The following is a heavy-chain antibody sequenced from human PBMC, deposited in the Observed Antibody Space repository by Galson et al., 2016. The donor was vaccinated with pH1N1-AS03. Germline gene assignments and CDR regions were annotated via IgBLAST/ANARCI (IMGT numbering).Heavy chain of an antibody. D-gene: IGHD1-26*01. CDR3: ARAQHPDIVGVTGGWFDP. Sequence: SVKVSCKASGGTFNTYAISWVRQAPGQGLEWMGGIISTFGTTNHAQKFQGRVTITADESTRSVYMELSSLRSEDTAVYYCARAQHPDIVGVTGGWFDPWGQGTLVTVSS. V-gene: IGHV1-69*13. CDR2: IISTFGTT. J-gene: IGHJ5*02. CDR1: GGTFNTYA.